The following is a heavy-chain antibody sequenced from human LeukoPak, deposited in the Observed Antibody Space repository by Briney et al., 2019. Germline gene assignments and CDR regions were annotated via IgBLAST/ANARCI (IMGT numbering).Heavy chain of an antibody. V-gene: IGHV3-30*02. J-gene: IGHJ4*02. D-gene: IGHD3-10*01. CDR3: AKDAKPTYYYGSGSIDY. CDR1: GFTFSSYG. CDR2: IRYDGSNK. Sequence: GGSLRLSCAASGFTFSSYGMHWVRQAPGKGLEWVAFIRYDGSNKYYADSVKGRFTISRDNSKNTLYLQMNSLRAEDTAVYYCAKDAKPTYYYGSGSIDYWGQGTLVTVSS.